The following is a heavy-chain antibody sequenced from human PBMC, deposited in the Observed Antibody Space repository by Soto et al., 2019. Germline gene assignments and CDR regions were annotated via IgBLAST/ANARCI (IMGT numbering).Heavy chain of an antibody. J-gene: IGHJ6*02. CDR1: GGSISSGGYY. CDR2: IHYSGTT. V-gene: IGHV4-31*03. D-gene: IGHD2-21*01. Sequence: QVQLQESGPGLVKPSQTLSLTCTVSGGSISSGGYYWYWIRQHPGKGLEGIGYIHYSGTTYYNPSLKSRVIISVYTSKKPFSLKLSSVNAADTAVYYCAASCVACGGFNYYGMDVWGQGTTVTVSS. CDR3: AASCVACGGFNYYGMDV.